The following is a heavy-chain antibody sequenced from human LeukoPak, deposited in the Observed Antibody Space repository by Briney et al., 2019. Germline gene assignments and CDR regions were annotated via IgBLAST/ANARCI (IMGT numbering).Heavy chain of an antibody. J-gene: IGHJ4*02. CDR2: ISGSGGST. Sequence: PGGSLRLSCAASGFTFSSYAMSWVRQAPGKGLEWVSAISGSGGSTYYADSVKGRFTISRDNSKNTLYLQMNSLRAEDTAVYYCARDGTRGYCSGGSCYSARGDFDYWGQGTLVTVSS. V-gene: IGHV3-23*01. CDR3: ARDGTRGYCSGGSCYSARGDFDY. CDR1: GFTFSSYA. D-gene: IGHD2-15*01.